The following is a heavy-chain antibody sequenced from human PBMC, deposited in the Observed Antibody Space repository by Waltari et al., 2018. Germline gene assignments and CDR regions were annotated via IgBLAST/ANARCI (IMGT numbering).Heavy chain of an antibody. J-gene: IGHJ4*02. CDR2: IDTDGRST. CDR1: GFTFSNYW. CDR3: ARDRGYGYYFDY. Sequence: EVQLVESGGGLVQPGGSLRLSCAASGFTFSNYWMHWVRHAPGKGLVGVARIDTDGRSTTYADSVKGRFTISRDNAKNTLYLQMNSLRAEDTAVYYCARDRGYGYYFDYWGQGTLVTVSS. V-gene: IGHV3-74*01. D-gene: IGHD5-18*01.